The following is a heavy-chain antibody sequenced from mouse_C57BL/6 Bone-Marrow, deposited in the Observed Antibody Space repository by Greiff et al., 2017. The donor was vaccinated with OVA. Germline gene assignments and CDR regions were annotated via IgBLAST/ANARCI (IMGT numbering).Heavy chain of an antibody. CDR1: GFNIKDDY. CDR2: IDPENGDT. D-gene: IGHD1-1*01. Sequence: VQLQQSGAELVRPGASVKLSCTASGFNIKDDYMHWVKQRPEQGLEWIGWIDPENGDTEYASQFQGKATITADTSSNTAYLQLSSLTSEDTAVYYYTTGYYGSSYGFAYWGQGTLVTVSA. V-gene: IGHV14-4*01. J-gene: IGHJ3*01. CDR3: TTGYYGSSYGFAY.